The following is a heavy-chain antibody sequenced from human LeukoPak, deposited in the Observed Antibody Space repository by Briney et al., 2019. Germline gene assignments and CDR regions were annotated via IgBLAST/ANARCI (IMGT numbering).Heavy chain of an antibody. Sequence: SETLSLTCAVYGGSFSGYYWTWIRQPPGKGLEWIGEINHSGSTNYNPSLKSRVTISADTSKNQFSLKLSSVTAADTAMYYCARGEAAAGTSSNFDYWGQGTLVTVSS. V-gene: IGHV4-34*01. J-gene: IGHJ4*02. CDR2: INHSGST. CDR1: GGSFSGYY. CDR3: ARGEAAAGTSSNFDY. D-gene: IGHD6-13*01.